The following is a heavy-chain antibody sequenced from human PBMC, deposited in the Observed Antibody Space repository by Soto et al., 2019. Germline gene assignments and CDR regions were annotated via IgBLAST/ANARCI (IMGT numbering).Heavy chain of an antibody. CDR3: AREGGIVGATTVDY. CDR2: IYYSGST. Sequence: QVQLQESGPGLVKPSQTLSLTCTVSGGSISSGDYYWSWIRQPPGKGLEWIGYIYYSGSTYYNPSLKIRVTMSVDTSKNHFALKLSSVTAADTAVYYCAREGGIVGATTVDYWGQGTLVTVSS. CDR1: GGSISSGDYY. D-gene: IGHD1-26*01. V-gene: IGHV4-30-4*01. J-gene: IGHJ4*02.